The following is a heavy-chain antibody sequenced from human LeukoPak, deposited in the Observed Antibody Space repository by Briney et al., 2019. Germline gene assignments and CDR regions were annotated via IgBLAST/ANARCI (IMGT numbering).Heavy chain of an antibody. CDR1: EFTVGSYW. V-gene: IGHV3-7*03. J-gene: IGHJ3*01. CDR2: INQYGSKK. CDR3: ARDSSPYCGDDCYFDAFDL. Sequence: GGSLRLSCSASEFTVGSYWMTWVRQAPGKGLECFANINQYGSKKHFVDSVKGRFTISRDNAKNFLYLQMNSLRAEDTAVCFCARDSSPYCGDDCYFDAFDLWGQGTMVTVSS. D-gene: IGHD2-21*02.